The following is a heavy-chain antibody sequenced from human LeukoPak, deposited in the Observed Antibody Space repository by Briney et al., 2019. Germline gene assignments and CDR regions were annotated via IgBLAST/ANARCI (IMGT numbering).Heavy chain of an antibody. Sequence: GRSLRLSCAASGFTFSSYAMHWVRQAPGKGLEWVAVISYDGSNKYYADSVKGRFTISRDNSKNTLYLQMNSLRVEDTAVYYCARFVDYWGQGTLVTVSS. D-gene: IGHD5-24*01. CDR1: GFTFSSYA. CDR2: ISYDGSNK. V-gene: IGHV3-30-3*01. CDR3: ARFVDY. J-gene: IGHJ4*02.